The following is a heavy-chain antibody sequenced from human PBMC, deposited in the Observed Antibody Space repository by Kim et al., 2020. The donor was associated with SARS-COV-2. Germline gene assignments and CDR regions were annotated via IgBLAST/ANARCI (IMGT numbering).Heavy chain of an antibody. V-gene: IGHV4-4*07. Sequence: NPSLKSRVTMSVATSKNQFSLKLSAVTAADTAVYYCARDCTNGVCNYFDSWGQGTLVTVSS. D-gene: IGHD2-8*01. CDR3: ARDCTNGVCNYFDS. J-gene: IGHJ4*02.